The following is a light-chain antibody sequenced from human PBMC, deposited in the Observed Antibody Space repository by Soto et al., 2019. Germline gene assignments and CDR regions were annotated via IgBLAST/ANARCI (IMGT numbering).Light chain of an antibody. CDR3: QQYGSSPWT. J-gene: IGKJ1*01. CDR2: DAS. CDR1: QNIANDY. Sequence: EVALTQSPGTLSLSPGARATLSCRASQNIANDYLTWYQQKPGQAPRVLIYDASTRATGIPDRFSGSGSGTDFTLTISRLEPAEFAMYYCQQYGSSPWTFGQGTKVEI. V-gene: IGKV3-20*01.